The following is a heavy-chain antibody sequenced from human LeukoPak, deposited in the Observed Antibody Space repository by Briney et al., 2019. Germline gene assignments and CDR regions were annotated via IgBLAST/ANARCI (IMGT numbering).Heavy chain of an antibody. D-gene: IGHD2-2*01. CDR3: ARTSSTSCCDAFDI. CDR1: GGSIRSSSYY. J-gene: IGHJ3*02. CDR2: IYYSGST. Sequence: SETLSLTCTVSGGSIRSSSYYWGWIRQPPGKGLEWIGSIYYSGSTCYNPSLKSRVTISVDTSKNQFSLKLSSVTAADTAVYYCARTSSTSCCDAFDIWGQGTMVTVSS. V-gene: IGHV4-39*01.